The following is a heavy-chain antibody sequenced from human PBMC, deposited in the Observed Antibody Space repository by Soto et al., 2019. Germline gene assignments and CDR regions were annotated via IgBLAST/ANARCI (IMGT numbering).Heavy chain of an antibody. D-gene: IGHD2-8*01. CDR1: GGTFSSYA. J-gene: IGHJ4*02. CDR2: IIPIFGTA. Sequence: ASVKVSCKASGGTFSSYAISWVRQAPGQGLEWMGGIIPIFGTANYAQKFQGRVTITADESTSTAYMELSSLRSEDTAVYYCASACTNGVCYHFDYWGQGTLVTVSS. V-gene: IGHV1-69*13. CDR3: ASACTNGVCYHFDY.